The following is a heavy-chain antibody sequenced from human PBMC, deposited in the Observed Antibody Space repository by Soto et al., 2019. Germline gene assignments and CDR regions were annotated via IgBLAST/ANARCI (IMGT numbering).Heavy chain of an antibody. CDR1: GGSINSYY. D-gene: IGHD6-25*01. J-gene: IGHJ5*02. V-gene: IGHV4-59*01. Sequence: PSETLSLTCTVSGGSINSYYWSWGRQPPGKGLEWIGYIYYSGSTNYDPSLKSRVTISVGTSKNQFSLKLSSVTAADTAVYYCARGGSSAWHNWFDPWGQGTLVTVSS. CDR2: IYYSGST. CDR3: ARGGSSAWHNWFDP.